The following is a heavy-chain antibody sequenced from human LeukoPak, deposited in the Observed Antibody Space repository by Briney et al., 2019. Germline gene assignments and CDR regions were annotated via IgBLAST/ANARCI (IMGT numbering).Heavy chain of an antibody. CDR3: ARDQGCSSTSCYALTYMDV. CDR2: ISAYNGNT. J-gene: IGHJ6*03. CDR1: GYTFTSYG. Sequence: ASVKVSCKASGYTFTSYGISWVRQAPGQGLEWMGWISAYNGNTNYAQKLQGGVTMTTDTSTSTAYMELRSLRSDDTAVYYCARDQGCSSTSCYALTYMDVWGKGTTVTVSS. D-gene: IGHD2-2*01. V-gene: IGHV1-18*01.